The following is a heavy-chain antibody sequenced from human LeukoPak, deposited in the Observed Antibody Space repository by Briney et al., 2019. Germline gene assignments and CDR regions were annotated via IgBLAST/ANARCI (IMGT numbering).Heavy chain of an antibody. CDR3: ARDQAQWRVDAFDI. D-gene: IGHD6-19*01. Sequence: GGSLRLSCAASGFTFSSYSMKWVRQAPGKGLEWVSSISSSSSYIYYADSVKGRFTISRDNAKNSLYLQMNSLRAEDTAVYYCARDQAQWRVDAFDIWGQGTMVTVSS. CDR1: GFTFSSYS. V-gene: IGHV3-21*01. CDR2: ISSSSSYI. J-gene: IGHJ3*02.